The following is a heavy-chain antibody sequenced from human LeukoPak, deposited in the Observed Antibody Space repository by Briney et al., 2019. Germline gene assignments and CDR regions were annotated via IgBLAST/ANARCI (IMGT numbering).Heavy chain of an antibody. J-gene: IGHJ4*02. CDR1: GYTFTSYD. CDR2: MNPNSGNT. D-gene: IGHD3-22*01. Sequence: ASVTVSCKASGYTFTSYDINWVRQAAGQGLEWMGWMNPNSGNTGYAQKFQGRVTMTRNTSISTAYMELSSLRSEDTAVYYCARGASYYYDSSGPATHIDYWGQGTLVTVSS. CDR3: ARGASYYYDSSGPATHIDY. V-gene: IGHV1-8*01.